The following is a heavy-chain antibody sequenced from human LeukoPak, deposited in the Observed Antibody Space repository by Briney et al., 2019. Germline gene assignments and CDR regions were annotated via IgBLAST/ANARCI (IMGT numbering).Heavy chain of an antibody. D-gene: IGHD5-18*01. Sequence: SETLSLTCTVSGGSVSNSLYYWSWIRQPPGKGLEWIGYIYYNGDTNYSPSLKSRVIISIDTSSNQFSLRLNSMTAADTAVYYCARVLRAASWRSYDYWGQGSLVTVSS. CDR3: ARVLRAASWRSYDY. CDR1: GGSVSNSLYY. V-gene: IGHV4-61*01. CDR2: IYYNGDT. J-gene: IGHJ4*02.